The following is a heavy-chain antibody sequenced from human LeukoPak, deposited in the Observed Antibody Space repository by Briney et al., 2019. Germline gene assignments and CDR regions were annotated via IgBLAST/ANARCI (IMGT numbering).Heavy chain of an antibody. CDR3: ARDSTYYYDSGSSGPHYFDN. J-gene: IGHJ4*02. D-gene: IGHD3-10*01. CDR2: ISSGGTYE. V-gene: IGHV3-30*01. CDR1: GFTFSNYA. Sequence: GGSLRLSCAASGFTFSNYAMHWVHQAPGKGLEWVSLISSGGTYEYYADSVKGRFTISRDNSKNTLYLQLNSLRAEDTAMYYCARDSTYYYDSGSSGPHYFDNWGQGTLVTVSS.